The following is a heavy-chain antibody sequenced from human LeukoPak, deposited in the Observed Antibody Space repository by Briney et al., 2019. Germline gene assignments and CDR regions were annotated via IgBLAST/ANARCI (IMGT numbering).Heavy chain of an antibody. CDR3: ARETYCSSTSCYVYYYGMDV. D-gene: IGHD2-2*01. V-gene: IGHV3-21*01. Sequence: GGSLRLSCAASGFTFSSYSVNWVRQAPGKGLEWVSSISSSSSYIYYADSVKGRFTISRDNAKNSLYLQMNSLRAEDTAVYYCARETYCSSTSCYVYYYGMDVWGQGTTVTVSS. CDR1: GFTFSSYS. J-gene: IGHJ6*02. CDR2: ISSSSSYI.